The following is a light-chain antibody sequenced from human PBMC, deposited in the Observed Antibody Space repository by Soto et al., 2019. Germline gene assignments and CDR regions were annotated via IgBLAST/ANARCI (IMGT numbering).Light chain of an antibody. V-gene: IGLV2-14*01. Sequence: QSALTQPRSVSASPGQSVTISCTGTSSDVGSYNYVSWYQQHPGKAPKLMIYEVSNRPSGVSNRFSGSKSGNTASLTISGLQAEDEADYYCSSYTSSSTLVVFGGGTKLTVL. J-gene: IGLJ2*01. CDR1: SSDVGSYNY. CDR2: EVS. CDR3: SSYTSSSTLVV.